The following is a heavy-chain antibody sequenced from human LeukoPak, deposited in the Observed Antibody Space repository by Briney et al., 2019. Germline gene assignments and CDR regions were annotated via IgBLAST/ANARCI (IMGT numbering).Heavy chain of an antibody. CDR1: GYTFTGYY. CDR3: ARDGSGYSGYDSFYYYGMDV. Sequence: GASVKVSCKASGYTFTGYYMHWVRQAPGQGLEWMGWINPNSGGTNYAQKFQGRVPMTRDTSISTAYMELSRLRSDDTAVYYCARDGSGYSGYDSFYYYGMDVWGQGTTVTVSS. J-gene: IGHJ6*02. CDR2: INPNSGGT. V-gene: IGHV1-2*02. D-gene: IGHD5-12*01.